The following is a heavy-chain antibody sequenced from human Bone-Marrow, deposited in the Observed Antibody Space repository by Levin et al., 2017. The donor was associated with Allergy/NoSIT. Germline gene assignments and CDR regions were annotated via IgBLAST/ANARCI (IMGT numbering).Heavy chain of an antibody. V-gene: IGHV1-8*01. D-gene: IGHD6-13*01. CDR1: GYTFTSFD. Sequence: VASVKVSCKASGYTFTSFDINWVRQATGQGLEWMGWMNSNSGNTGYAQKFQGRVAMTRNTSISTAYMELSSLRSEDTAVYYCARGRGAAAGGRSDIWGQGTMVTVSS. CDR3: ARGRGAAAGGRSDI. J-gene: IGHJ3*02. CDR2: MNSNSGNT.